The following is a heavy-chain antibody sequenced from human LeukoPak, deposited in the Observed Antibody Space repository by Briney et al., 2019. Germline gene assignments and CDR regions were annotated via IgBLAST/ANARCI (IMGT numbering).Heavy chain of an antibody. J-gene: IGHJ4*02. CDR1: GFTSSNYW. CDR3: SRGLGSREDY. D-gene: IGHD2-15*01. CDR2: INSDGTST. Sequence: GGSLRLSCAGSGFTSSNYWIHWVRQAPGKGLVWVSRINSDGTSTMYADSVKGRFTISRDNAKDTVYLQMNSLRAEDTAVYYCSRGLGSREDYWGQGTLVTVSS. V-gene: IGHV3-74*03.